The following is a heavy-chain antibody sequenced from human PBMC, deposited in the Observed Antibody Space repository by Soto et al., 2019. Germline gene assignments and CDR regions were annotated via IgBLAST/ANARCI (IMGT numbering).Heavy chain of an antibody. D-gene: IGHD6-6*01. CDR2: IIPIFGNA. CDR1: GAPFRSYA. Sequence: SVKVSCKASGAPFRSYAISWVRQAPGQGLEWMGGIIPIFGNANYAQKFQGRVTITADESTSTAYMELSSLRSEDTAVYYCARGEDSSAYYYYYGMDVWGQGTTVTVSS. CDR3: ARGEDSSAYYYYYGMDV. V-gene: IGHV1-69*13. J-gene: IGHJ6*02.